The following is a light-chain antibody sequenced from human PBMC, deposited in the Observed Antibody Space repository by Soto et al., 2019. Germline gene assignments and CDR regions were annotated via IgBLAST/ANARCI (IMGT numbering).Light chain of an antibody. V-gene: IGLV2-14*01. CDR3: SSYTGSSTPV. CDR1: SSDVGGYNY. J-gene: IGLJ3*02. Sequence: QSALTQPASVSGSPGQSITISCTGTSSDVGGYNYVSWYLHHPGKAPKLMIYEVSNRPSGVSNRFSGSKSGNTASLTISGLQAEDEADYYCSSYTGSSTPVFGGGTKLTVL. CDR2: EVS.